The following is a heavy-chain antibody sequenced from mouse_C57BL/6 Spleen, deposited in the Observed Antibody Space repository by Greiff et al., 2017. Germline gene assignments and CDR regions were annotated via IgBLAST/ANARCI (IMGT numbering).Heavy chain of an antibody. D-gene: IGHD2-4*01. V-gene: IGHV5-9-1*02. CDR3: TRRGLDDYDGAWFAY. Sequence: EVMLVESGEGLVKPGGSLKLSCAASGFTFSSYAMSWVRQTPEKRLEWVAYISSGGDYIYYADTVKGRFTISRDNARNALYLQMRSLKSEDTAMYDCTRRGLDDYDGAWFAYWGQGTLVTVSA. CDR2: ISSGGDYI. J-gene: IGHJ3*01. CDR1: GFTFSSYA.